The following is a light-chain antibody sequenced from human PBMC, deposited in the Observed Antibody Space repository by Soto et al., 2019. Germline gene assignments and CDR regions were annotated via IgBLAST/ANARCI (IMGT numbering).Light chain of an antibody. CDR1: QSLLQSNGHNY. Sequence: DIVMTQSPLSLPVTPGEPASISCRSSQSLLQSNGHNYVQWYLQKPGQSPQLLIYRGSNRAPGVPDRFSGSGSGTDFTLKISRVEAEDVGIYYCMQVLQTWTFGQGTKVEIK. V-gene: IGKV2-28*01. CDR3: MQVLQTWT. CDR2: RGS. J-gene: IGKJ1*01.